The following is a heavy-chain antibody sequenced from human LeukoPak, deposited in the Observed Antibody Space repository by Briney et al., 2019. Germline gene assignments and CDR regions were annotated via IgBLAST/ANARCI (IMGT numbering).Heavy chain of an antibody. V-gene: IGHV1-18*01. J-gene: IGHJ4*02. CDR3: ARDGFWKRPRRYSSSWYVDY. D-gene: IGHD6-13*01. CDR2: ISAYNGNT. CDR1: AYTFTSYG. Sequence: ASVKVSCKAYAYTFTSYGISWVRQAPGQGLEWMGWISAYNGNTNYAQKLQGRVTMTTDTSTSTAYMELRSLRSDDTAVYYCARDGFWKRPRRYSSSWYVDYWGQGTLVTVSS.